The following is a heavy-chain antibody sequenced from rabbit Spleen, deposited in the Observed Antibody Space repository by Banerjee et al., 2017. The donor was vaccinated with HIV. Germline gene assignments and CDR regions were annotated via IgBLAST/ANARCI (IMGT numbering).Heavy chain of an antibody. Sequence: QEQLKEIGGGLAQPGGSLTLSCKASGIDLISNAMSWARQAPGKGLEWIGDIYSGFGITNYANWVKGRFAISSDNAQNTVDLQMNSLTAAVTAAYMCTRNANGGWDLWGPGTLVTVS. J-gene: IGHJ6*01. CDR1: GIDLISNA. D-gene: IGHD4-1*01. CDR3: TRNANGGWDL. V-gene: IGHV1S47*01. CDR2: IYSGFGIT.